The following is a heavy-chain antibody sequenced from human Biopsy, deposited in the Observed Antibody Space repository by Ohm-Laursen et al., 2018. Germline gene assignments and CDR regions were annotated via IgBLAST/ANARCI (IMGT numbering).Heavy chain of an antibody. CDR3: ARDDDTTGHYMILNH. V-gene: IGHV3-33*01. CDR1: GFAFSYYG. Sequence: SLRLSCAAPGFAFSYYGLHWVRQAPGKGLQWVAVMWSDGINKNYADSVKGRFTVSRDNSNNVLYLQMSSLRDEDSAVYYCARDDDTTGHYMILNHWGQGALVTVSS. D-gene: IGHD3-9*01. CDR2: MWSDGINK. J-gene: IGHJ5*02.